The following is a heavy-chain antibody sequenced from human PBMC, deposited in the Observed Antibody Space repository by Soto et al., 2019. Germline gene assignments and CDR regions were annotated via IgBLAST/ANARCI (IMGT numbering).Heavy chain of an antibody. Sequence: VASVKVSCKASGYTFTGYHIYWVRQAPGQGLEWLGRINPNMSGTSSAQKFQGWVTMTTDTSISTACLDLGRLKPDDTSDYYCTRGVSTDCSSGVCAHNYYFEMDVWGQGTTVTVSS. D-gene: IGHD2-8*01. CDR3: TRGVSTDCSSGVCAHNYYFEMDV. J-gene: IGHJ6*02. CDR2: INPNMSGT. CDR1: GYTFTGYH. V-gene: IGHV1-2*04.